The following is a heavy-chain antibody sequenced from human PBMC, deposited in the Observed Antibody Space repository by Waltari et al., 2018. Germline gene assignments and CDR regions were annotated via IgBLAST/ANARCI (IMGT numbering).Heavy chain of an antibody. Sequence: QVPLQQWGAGLLQPSETLSLTCAVYGGCFSDYYRPWFRQRPGKGLEWIGEISHSGNTNYNPSLKSRVTISIDTSKNQFSLNLASVTATDTAIYYCARGVDYWGQGTLVTVSS. CDR3: ARGVDY. V-gene: IGHV4-34*02. CDR2: ISHSGNT. J-gene: IGHJ4*02. CDR1: GGCFSDYY.